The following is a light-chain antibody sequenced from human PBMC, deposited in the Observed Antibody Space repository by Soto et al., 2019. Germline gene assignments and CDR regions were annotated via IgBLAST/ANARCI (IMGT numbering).Light chain of an antibody. CDR3: TSFTSSMTNV. CDR1: SSDVGGYNY. V-gene: IGLV2-14*03. J-gene: IGLJ1*01. Sequence: QSALTQPASVSGSPGQWITISCTGTSSDVGGYNYVSWYQVHPGKAPKLILYDVGDRPSGGSYPCSGSKSGNTAPLTISGLPADDEDDYCFTSFTSSMTNVFGSGTKLAVL. CDR2: DVG.